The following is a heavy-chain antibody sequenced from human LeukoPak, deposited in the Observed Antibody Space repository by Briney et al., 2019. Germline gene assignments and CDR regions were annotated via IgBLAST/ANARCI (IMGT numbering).Heavy chain of an antibody. CDR2: ISWNSGNI. J-gene: IGHJ4*02. Sequence: GRSLRLSCAASGFSFDDYAMHWVRQAPGKGLEWVSGISWNSGNIDYADSVKGRFTISRDNAKNSLYLQMNSLRPEDMAFYYCAEDNRGVIRGVFDYWCQGTVVTVSS. CDR3: AEDNRGVIRGVFDY. CDR1: GFSFDDYA. V-gene: IGHV3-9*03. D-gene: IGHD3-10*01.